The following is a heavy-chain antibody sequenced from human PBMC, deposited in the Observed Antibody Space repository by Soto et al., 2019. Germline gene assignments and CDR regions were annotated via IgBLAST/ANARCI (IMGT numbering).Heavy chain of an antibody. CDR2: ISYDGSNK. V-gene: IGHV3-30-3*01. D-gene: IGHD6-19*01. CDR1: GFTCSSYA. J-gene: IGHJ6*02. Sequence: PGGSLRLSCAASGFTCSSYAMHWVRQAPGKGLEWVAVISYDGSNKYYADSVKGRFTISRDNSKNTLYLQMNSLRAEDTAVYYCARDSLRQWLSTYYYYGMGVWGQGTTVTVSS. CDR3: ARDSLRQWLSTYYYYGMGV.